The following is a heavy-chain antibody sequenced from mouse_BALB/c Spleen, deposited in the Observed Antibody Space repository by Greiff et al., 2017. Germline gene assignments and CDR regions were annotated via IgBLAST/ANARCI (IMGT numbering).Heavy chain of an antibody. CDR2: INSNGGRT. CDR1: GFTFSSYG. J-gene: IGHJ3*01. V-gene: IGHV5-6-3*01. CDR3: ARGGYDGYFPY. D-gene: IGHD2-3*01. Sequence: EVHLVESGGGLVQPGGSLKLSCAASGFTFSSYGMSWVRQTPDKRLELVATINSNGGRTYYPDSVKGGFTISRDNAKTTLYLQMSSLKSEDTAMYYCARGGYDGYFPYGGQGTLVTVSA.